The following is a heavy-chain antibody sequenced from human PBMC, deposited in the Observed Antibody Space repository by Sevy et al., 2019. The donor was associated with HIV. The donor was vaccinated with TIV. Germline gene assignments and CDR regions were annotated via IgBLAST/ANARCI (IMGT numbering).Heavy chain of an antibody. D-gene: IGHD1-26*01. CDR1: GFTFDDYT. CDR2: ISWDGGST. J-gene: IGHJ6*02. CDR3: AKDLVGWEQQNGYYYGMDV. Sequence: GGSLRLSCAASGFTFDDYTMHWVRQAPGKGLEWVSLISWDGGSTYYADSVKGRFTISRDNSKNSLYLQMNSLRTEDTALYYCAKDLVGWEQQNGYYYGMDVWGQGTTVTVSS. V-gene: IGHV3-43*01.